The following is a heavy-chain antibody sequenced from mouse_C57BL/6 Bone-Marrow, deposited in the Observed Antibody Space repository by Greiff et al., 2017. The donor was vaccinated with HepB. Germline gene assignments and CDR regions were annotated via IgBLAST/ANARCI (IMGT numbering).Heavy chain of an antibody. D-gene: IGHD2-3*01. CDR2: IDPSDSET. Sequence: QVQLQQPGAELVRPGSSVKLSCKASGYTFTSYWMHWVKQRPIQGLEWIGNIDPSDSETHYNQKFKDKATLTVDKSSSTAYMQLSSLTSEDSAVYCCGRFDGRGYAMDYWGQGTSVIVSS. V-gene: IGHV1-52*01. J-gene: IGHJ4*01. CDR1: GYTFTSYW. CDR3: GRFDGRGYAMDY.